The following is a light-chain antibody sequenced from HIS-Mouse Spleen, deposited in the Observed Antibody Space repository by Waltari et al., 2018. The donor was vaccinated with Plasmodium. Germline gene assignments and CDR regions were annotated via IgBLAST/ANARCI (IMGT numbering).Light chain of an antibody. CDR1: SRDVGRYNY. CDR2: EVS. V-gene: IGLV2-8*01. CDR3: SSYAGSNNYV. J-gene: IGLJ1*01. Sequence: QSALTQPPSAYGSPGQSVTISCTGTSRDVGRYNYFSWYQQHPGKAPKLMIYEVSRRPSGVPDRFSGSKSGNTASLTVSGLQAEDEADYYCSSYAGSNNYVFGTGTKVTVL.